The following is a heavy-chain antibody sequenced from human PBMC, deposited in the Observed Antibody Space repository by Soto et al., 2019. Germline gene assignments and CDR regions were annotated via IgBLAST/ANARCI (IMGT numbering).Heavy chain of an antibody. J-gene: IGHJ5*02. CDR2: ISAYNGNT. CDR3: ARALRDIVVVPAALLWFDP. CDR1: GYTFTSYG. D-gene: IGHD2-2*01. V-gene: IGHV1-18*01. Sequence: QVQLVQSGAEVKKPGASVKVSCKASGYTFTSYGISWVRQAPGQGLEWMGWISAYNGNTNYAQKLQGRVTMTTDTSTSTAYMELRSLRSDDTAVYYCARALRDIVVVPAALLWFDPWGQGTLVTVSS.